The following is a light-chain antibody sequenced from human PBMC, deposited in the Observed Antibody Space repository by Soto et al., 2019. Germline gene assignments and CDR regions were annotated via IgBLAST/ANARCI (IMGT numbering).Light chain of an antibody. J-gene: IGKJ5*01. CDR2: DAS. CDR3: QQRSNWSIT. Sequence: EIVLTQSPGTLSFSPGERATLSCRASQSVSSSYLAWYQQKPGQAPRLLIYDASNRATGIPARFSGSGSGTDFTLTISSLEPEDFAVYYCQQRSNWSITFGQGTRLEIK. CDR1: QSVSSSY. V-gene: IGKV3-11*01.